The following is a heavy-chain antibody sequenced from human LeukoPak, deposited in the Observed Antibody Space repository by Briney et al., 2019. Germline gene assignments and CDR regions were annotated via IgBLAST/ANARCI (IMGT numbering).Heavy chain of an antibody. CDR1: GYTFTGYY. V-gene: IGHV1-2*02. D-gene: IGHD3-22*01. J-gene: IGHJ4*02. CDR2: INPNSGGT. Sequence: GASVKVSXKASGYTFTGYYMQWVRQAPGQGLEWMGWINPNSGGTNYAQNFQGRVTMTRDTSISTAYMELSRLRSDDTAVYYCARTYYDSSGYKYWGQGTLVTVSS. CDR3: ARTYYDSSGYKY.